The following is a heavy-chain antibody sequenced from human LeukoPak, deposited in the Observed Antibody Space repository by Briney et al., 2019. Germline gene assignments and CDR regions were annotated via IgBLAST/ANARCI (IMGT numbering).Heavy chain of an antibody. CDR3: ARDPFSDGVSPNFDY. CDR2: ISYDGSNK. Sequence: PGGSLRLSCAASGFTFSSFAMHWVRQAPGKGLEWVAVISYDGSNKYYADSVKGRFTISRDNSKNTLYLQMNSLRAEDTAVYYCARDPFSDGVSPNFDYWGQGTLVTVSS. J-gene: IGHJ4*02. V-gene: IGHV3-30*04. CDR1: GFTFSSFA. D-gene: IGHD2-8*01.